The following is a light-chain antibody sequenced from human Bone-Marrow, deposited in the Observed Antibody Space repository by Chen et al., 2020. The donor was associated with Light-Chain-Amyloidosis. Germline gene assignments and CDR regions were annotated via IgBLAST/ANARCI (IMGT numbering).Light chain of an antibody. CDR3: SSATITNTLV. CDR2: EVT. J-gene: IGLJ1*01. Sequence: QSALTQPASVSGSPGQSITISCTGTSSDVGGDNHVSWYQQHPDKAPTLMIYEVTNRPSCVPDSFSGAESDHTASLTLSGLQAEDEADYFCSSATITNTLVFGSGTRVTVL. V-gene: IGLV2-14*01. CDR1: SSDVGGDNH.